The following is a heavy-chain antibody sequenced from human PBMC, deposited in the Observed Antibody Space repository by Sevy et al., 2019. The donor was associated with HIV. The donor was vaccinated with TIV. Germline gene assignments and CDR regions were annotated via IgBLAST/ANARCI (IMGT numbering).Heavy chain of an antibody. Sequence: GGSLRLSCAASGFTFSSYWMSWVRQAPGKGLEWVANIKQDGSEKYYVDSVKVRFTISRDNAKNSLYLQMNSLRAEDTAVYYCARAAYSGSYDIWGQGTMVTVSS. CDR3: ARAAYSGSYDI. V-gene: IGHV3-7*01. CDR1: GFTFSSYW. J-gene: IGHJ3*02. CDR2: IKQDGSEK. D-gene: IGHD1-26*01.